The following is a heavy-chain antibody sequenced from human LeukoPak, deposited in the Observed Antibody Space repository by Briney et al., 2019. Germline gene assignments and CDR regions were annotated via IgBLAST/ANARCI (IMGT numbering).Heavy chain of an antibody. D-gene: IGHD2-2*01. CDR2: IYPGDSDT. J-gene: IGHJ6*03. V-gene: IGHV5-51*01. CDR1: GYSFTSCW. Sequence: GESLKISRKGSGYSFTSCWIGWVRQMPGKGLEWMGIIYPGDSDTRYSPSFQGQVTISADKSISTAYLQWSSLKASDTAMYYCARQYCSSTSCYRHYYYYYMDVWGKGTTVTVSS. CDR3: ARQYCSSTSCYRHYYYYYMDV.